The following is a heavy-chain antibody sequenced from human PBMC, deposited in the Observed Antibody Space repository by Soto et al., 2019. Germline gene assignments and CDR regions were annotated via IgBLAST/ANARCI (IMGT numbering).Heavy chain of an antibody. CDR2: ISSSGSTI. D-gene: IGHD3-10*01. CDR3: ARELVRGGFDY. CDR1: GFTFNSYE. V-gene: IGHV3-48*03. J-gene: IGHJ4*02. Sequence: GGSLRLSCAASGFTFNSYEMNWVRQAPGKGLEWVSYISSSGSTIYYADSVKGRFTISRDNAKNSLYLQMNSLRAEDTAVYYCARELVRGGFDYWGQGTLVTVSS.